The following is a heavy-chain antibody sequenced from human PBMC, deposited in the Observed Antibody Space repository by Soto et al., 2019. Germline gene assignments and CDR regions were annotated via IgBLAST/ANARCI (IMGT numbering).Heavy chain of an antibody. CDR3: ARGLGTNGLDL. V-gene: IGHV1-18*04. J-gene: IGHJ6*02. CDR1: GYKFTTYG. Sequence: QVQLLQSGAEVKKPGASVKVSCKASGYKFTTYGITWVRQAPGQGLECLGGISTYNGNTDYAQNPQDRVTMSTETAPSTAYMEVMTLTSDDTAVYLCARGLGTNGLDLCGQGTTVTVSS. D-gene: IGHD7-27*01. CDR2: ISTYNGNT.